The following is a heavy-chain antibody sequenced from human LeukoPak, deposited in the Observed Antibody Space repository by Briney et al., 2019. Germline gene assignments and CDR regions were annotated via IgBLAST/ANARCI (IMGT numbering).Heavy chain of an antibody. CDR2: ISWNSGSI. J-gene: IGHJ4*02. CDR1: GFTFDDYA. D-gene: IGHD6-19*01. CDR3: AKGPIAVAGTYFGY. V-gene: IGHV3-9*03. Sequence: PGRSLRLSCAASGFTFDDYAMHWVRQAPGKGLEWVSGISWNSGSIGYADSVKGRFTISRDNAKNSLYLQMNSLRAEDMALYYCAKGPIAVAGTYFGYWGQGTLVSVSS.